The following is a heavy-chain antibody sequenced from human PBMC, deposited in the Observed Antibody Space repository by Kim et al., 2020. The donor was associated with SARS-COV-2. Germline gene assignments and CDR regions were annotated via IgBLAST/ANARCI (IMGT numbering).Heavy chain of an antibody. CDR3: ARGPHGAGRGLVPLY. J-gene: IGHJ4*02. V-gene: IGHV3-21*01. CDR2: ISSSSSYI. Sequence: GGSLRLSCAASGFTFSSYSMNWVRQAPGKGLEWVSSISSSSSYIYYADSVKGRFTISRDNAKNSLYLQMNSLRAEDTAVYYCARGPHGAGRGLVPLYWGQGTLVTVSS. CDR1: GFTFSSYS. D-gene: IGHD6-19*01.